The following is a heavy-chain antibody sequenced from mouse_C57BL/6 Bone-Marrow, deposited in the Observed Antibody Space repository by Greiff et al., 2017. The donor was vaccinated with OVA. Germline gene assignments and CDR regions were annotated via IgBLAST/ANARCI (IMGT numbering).Heavy chain of an antibody. V-gene: IGHV3-6*01. CDR3: ATPGKSSWFAY. D-gene: IGHD1-3*01. Sequence: EVQLQESGPGLVKPSQSLSLTCSVTGYSITSGYYWNWIRQFPGNKLEWMGYISYDGSNNYNPSLKNRISITRDTSKNQFFLKLNSVTTEDTATYYCATPGKSSWFAYWGQGTLVTVSA. CDR1: GYSITSGYY. CDR2: ISYDGSN. J-gene: IGHJ3*01.